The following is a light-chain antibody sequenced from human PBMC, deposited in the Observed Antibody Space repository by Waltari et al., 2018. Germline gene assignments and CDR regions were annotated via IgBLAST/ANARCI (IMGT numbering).Light chain of an antibody. CDR1: QSISSY. V-gene: IGKV1-39*01. J-gene: IGKJ1*01. CDR2: AAS. Sequence: DIQMTQSPSSLSASVGDRVTITCRASQSISSYLNWYQQKPEKAPTVLIYAASSLQSGVPSRFSGSGSGTDFTLTISSLQPADFATYYCQQSYNTPRTFGQGTKVEIK. CDR3: QQSYNTPRT.